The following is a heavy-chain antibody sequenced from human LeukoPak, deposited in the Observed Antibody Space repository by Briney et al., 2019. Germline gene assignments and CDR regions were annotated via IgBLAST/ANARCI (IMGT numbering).Heavy chain of an antibody. CDR1: GFTFNNYA. V-gene: IGHV3-23*01. CDR3: AKGDSTYYYDSSGYM. Sequence: GGSLRLSCAASGFTFNNYAMSWVRHAPGKGLEWVSVISGSGGSTDYADSVKGRFTITRDNSKNTLYLQMNSLRAEDTPVYYCAKGDSTYYYDSSGYMWGQGTLVTVSS. J-gene: IGHJ4*02. CDR2: ISGSGGST. D-gene: IGHD3-22*01.